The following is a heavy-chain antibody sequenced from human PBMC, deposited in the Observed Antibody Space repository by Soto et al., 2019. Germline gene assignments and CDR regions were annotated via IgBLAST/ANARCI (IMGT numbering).Heavy chain of an antibody. J-gene: IGHJ4*02. D-gene: IGHD3-22*01. CDR1: GFTFSSYW. CDR3: ARGVSLYYYDSSGYYDY. V-gene: IGHV3-7*03. Sequence: PGGSLRLSCAASGFTFSSYWMSWVRQAPGKGLEWVANIKQDGSEKYYVDSVKGRFTISRDNAKNSLYLQMNSLRAEDTAVYYCARGVSLYYYDSSGYYDYWGQGTLVTVSS. CDR2: IKQDGSEK.